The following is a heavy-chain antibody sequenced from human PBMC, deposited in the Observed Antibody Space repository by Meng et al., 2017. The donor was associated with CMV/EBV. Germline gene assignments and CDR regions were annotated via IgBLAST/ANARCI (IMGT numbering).Heavy chain of an antibody. CDR2: IPYDGSNK. CDR1: GFTFSSYA. J-gene: IGHJ4*02. V-gene: IGHV3-30*04. D-gene: IGHD3-16*02. CDR3: ARDGSRSDRTFDY. Sequence: GESLKISCAASGFTFSSYAMHWVRQAPGKGLEWVAVIPYDGSNKNYADSVRGRFTISRDNSKNTLYVQMNSLRAEDTAVYYCARDGSRSDRTFDYWGQGTLVTVSS.